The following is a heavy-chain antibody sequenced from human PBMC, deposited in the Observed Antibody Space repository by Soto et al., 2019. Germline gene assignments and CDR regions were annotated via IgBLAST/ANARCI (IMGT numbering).Heavy chain of an antibody. CDR2: INPGSGAT. Sequence: ASVKVSCEASGYKFTAYYLHRVRQAPGQGLEWMGWINPGSGATSYAQTFQGRVTMTRDTSLNTVYMEVTSLRPDDTAVYYCARQGSYWGQGAVVTVSS. V-gene: IGHV1-2*02. J-gene: IGHJ4*02. CDR3: ARQGSY. CDR1: GYKFTAYY.